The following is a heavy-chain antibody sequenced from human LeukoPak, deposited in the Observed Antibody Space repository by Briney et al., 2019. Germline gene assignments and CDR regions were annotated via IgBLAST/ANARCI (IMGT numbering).Heavy chain of an antibody. D-gene: IGHD3-10*01. CDR3: ANDYRSGSVHDF. CDR2: ISRREDYT. Sequence: GGSLRLSCAASGFAFSSYAMSWVRQPPGKGLEWVSVISRREDYTYYADSVKGRFTISRDNSKNTLYLQMNTLRAEDTAVYYCANDYRSGSVHDFWGQGTLVTVSS. V-gene: IGHV3-23*01. CDR1: GFAFSSYA. J-gene: IGHJ4*02.